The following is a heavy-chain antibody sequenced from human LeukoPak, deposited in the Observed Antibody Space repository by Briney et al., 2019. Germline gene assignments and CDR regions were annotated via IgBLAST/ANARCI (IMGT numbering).Heavy chain of an antibody. CDR2: ISSSGSNI. V-gene: IGHV3-48*03. J-gene: IGHJ4*02. CDR3: ARVREYYFDY. Sequence: GGSLRLSCGASGFTFSNYEMNWVRQAPGKGLEWISYISSSGSNIHYADSVKGRFTISRENAKNSLYLQMNSLRAEDTAVYYCARVREYYFDYWGQGTLVTVSS. D-gene: IGHD3-10*01. CDR1: GFTFSNYE.